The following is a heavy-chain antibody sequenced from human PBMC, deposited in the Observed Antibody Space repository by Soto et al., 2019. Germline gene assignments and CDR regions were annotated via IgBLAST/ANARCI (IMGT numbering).Heavy chain of an antibody. V-gene: IGHV3-30*18. Sequence: VAVISYDGSNKYYADSVKGRFTISRDNSKNTLYLQMNSLRAEDTAVYYCAKDMTMIVVVKENWFDPWGQGTLVTVSS. CDR2: ISYDGSNK. J-gene: IGHJ5*02. CDR3: AKDMTMIVVVKENWFDP. D-gene: IGHD3-22*01.